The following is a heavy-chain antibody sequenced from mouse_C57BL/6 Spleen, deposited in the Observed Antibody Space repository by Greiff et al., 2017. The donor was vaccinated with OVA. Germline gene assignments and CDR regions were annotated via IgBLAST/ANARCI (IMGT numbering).Heavy chain of an antibody. V-gene: IGHV1-81*01. CDR2: IYPRSGNT. J-gene: IGHJ4*01. CDR1: GYTFTSYG. CDR3: AGFDKDAMDY. Sequence: QVQLQQSGAELARPGASVKLSCKASGYTFTSYGIRWVKQRPGQGLEWIGEIYPRSGNTYYNEKFKGKATLTADKSSSTAYMELRSLTSEDSAVYVCAGFDKDAMDYWGQGTSVTVSS.